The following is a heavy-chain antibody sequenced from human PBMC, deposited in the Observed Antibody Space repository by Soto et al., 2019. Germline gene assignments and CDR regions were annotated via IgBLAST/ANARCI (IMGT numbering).Heavy chain of an antibody. CDR2: IIPIFGTA. V-gene: IGHV1-69*05. CDR1: GGTFSSYA. J-gene: IGHJ6*02. Sequence: GASVKVSCKASGGTFSSYAISWVRQAPGQGLEWMGGIIPIFGTANYAQKFQGRVTMTRDTSTSTVYMELSSLRSEDTAVYYCARDEDVVVVAATPWVYYYYGTDVWGQGTTVTVSS. D-gene: IGHD2-15*01. CDR3: ARDEDVVVVAATPWVYYYYGTDV.